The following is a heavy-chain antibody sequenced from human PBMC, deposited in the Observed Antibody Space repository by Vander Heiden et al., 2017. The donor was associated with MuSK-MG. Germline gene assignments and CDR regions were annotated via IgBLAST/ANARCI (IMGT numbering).Heavy chain of an antibody. J-gene: IGHJ4*02. CDR3: ANGGSAPLWGYFDY. Sequence: EVQLLESVGGLVQPGGSLRLSCAASGFTFGTYAMSWVRQAQGKGLEWVSAISGSGGSTYSADSVKGRFTISRDNSKNTLYLQMNSLRAEDTAVYYCANGGSAPLWGYFDYWGQGTLVTVSA. D-gene: IGHD2-15*01. CDR2: ISGSGGST. CDR1: GFTFGTYA. V-gene: IGHV3-23*01.